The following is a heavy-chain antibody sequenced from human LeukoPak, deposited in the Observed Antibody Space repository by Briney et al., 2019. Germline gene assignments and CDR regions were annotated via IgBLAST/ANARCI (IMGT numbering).Heavy chain of an antibody. CDR1: GYSFISCW. J-gene: IGHJ4*02. CDR3: ARLEYSGSYQGAFDY. V-gene: IGHV5-51*01. Sequence: GESLKISCKGSGYSFISCWIGWVRQMPGKGLEWMGIIYPGDSDARYSPSFQGQVTITADKSISTAYLQWSSLKASDTPMYYCARLEYSGSYQGAFDYWGQGTLVTVSS. D-gene: IGHD1-26*01. CDR2: IYPGDSDA.